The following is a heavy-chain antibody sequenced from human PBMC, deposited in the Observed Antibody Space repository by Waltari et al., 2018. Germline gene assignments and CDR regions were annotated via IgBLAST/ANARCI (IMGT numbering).Heavy chain of an antibody. J-gene: IGHJ3*02. V-gene: IGHV4-34*01. CDR2: INHSGST. CDR3: ARYFEVGATRWDAFDI. D-gene: IGHD1-26*01. CDR1: GGSFSGYY. Sequence: QVQLQQWGAGLLKPSETLSLTCAVYGGSFSGYYWSWIRQPPGKGLEWIGEINHSGSTNYNPSLKSRVTISVDTSKNQFSLKLSSVTAADTAVYYCARYFEVGATRWDAFDIWGQGTMVTASS.